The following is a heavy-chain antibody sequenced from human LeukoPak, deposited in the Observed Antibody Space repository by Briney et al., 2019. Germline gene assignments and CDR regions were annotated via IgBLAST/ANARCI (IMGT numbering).Heavy chain of an antibody. Sequence: SETLSLTCTVSGASVSSSHWNWIRQSPGKGLEWIANVDYNGSTKYNPSLRGRGTMSLDTSKNQFYLKLESVTAADTARYYCAIGFYEPFDRWGQGTLVTVSS. CDR3: AIGFYEPFDR. CDR2: VDYNGST. D-gene: IGHD2/OR15-2a*01. V-gene: IGHV4-59*02. CDR1: GASVSSSH. J-gene: IGHJ5*02.